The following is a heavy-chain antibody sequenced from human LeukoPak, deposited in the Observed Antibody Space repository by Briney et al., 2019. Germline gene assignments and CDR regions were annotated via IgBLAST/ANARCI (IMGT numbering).Heavy chain of an antibody. J-gene: IGHJ6*02. Sequence: GESLKISCKGSGYSFTNYWIGWVRQMPGKDLEWMGIIYPGDSDTRYSPSFQGQVTISADKSISTAYLQWSSLKASDTAMYYCAREYSSSSHHYYYGMDVWGQGTTVTVSS. V-gene: IGHV5-51*01. CDR1: GYSFTNYW. CDR3: AREYSSSSHHYYYGMDV. CDR2: IYPGDSDT. D-gene: IGHD6-6*01.